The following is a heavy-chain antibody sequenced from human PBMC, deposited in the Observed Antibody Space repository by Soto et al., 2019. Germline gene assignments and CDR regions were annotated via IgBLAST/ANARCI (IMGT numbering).Heavy chain of an antibody. V-gene: IGHV5-51*01. CDR3: ARRGYNSSWDWYFDL. Sequence: PGESLKISCQASGYRFTRYWLGWVRQMPGKSLEWMGVIHPGEFYTTYSPSFQGQVSISVDRSISTTYLQWSSLKASDTAIYYCARRGYNSSWDWYFDLWGRGILVTSPQ. J-gene: IGHJ2*01. CDR1: GYRFTRYW. CDR2: IHPGEFYT. D-gene: IGHD6-13*01.